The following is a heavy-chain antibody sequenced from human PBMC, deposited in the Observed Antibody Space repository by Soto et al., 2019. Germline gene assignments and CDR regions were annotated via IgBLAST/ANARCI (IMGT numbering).Heavy chain of an antibody. V-gene: IGHV4-30-2*01. J-gene: IGHJ1*01. CDR2: IYHSGST. CDR3: ARGRGYYDSSGHRLEYFQH. CDR1: GGSISSGGYS. Sequence: SETLSLTCAVSGGSISSGGYSWSWIRQPPGKGLEWIGYIYHSGSTYYNPSLKSRVTISVDRSKDQFSLKLSSVTAADTAVYYCARGRGYYDSSGHRLEYFQHWGQGTLVTLSS. D-gene: IGHD3-22*01.